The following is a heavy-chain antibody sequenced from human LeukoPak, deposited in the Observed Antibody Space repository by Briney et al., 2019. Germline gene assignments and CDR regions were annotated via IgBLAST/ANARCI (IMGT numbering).Heavy chain of an antibody. CDR1: GFTFSSYG. V-gene: IGHV3-30*02. D-gene: IGHD3-10*01. J-gene: IGHJ4*02. CDR3: AKDLLSSGYFDY. CDR2: IRYDGSNK. Sequence: GGSLRLSCAASGFTFSSYGMHWVRQAPGKGLEWVAFIRYDGSNKYYADSVKSRFTISRDNSKNTLYLQMNSLRAEDTAVYYCAKDLLSSGYFDYWGQGTLVTVSS.